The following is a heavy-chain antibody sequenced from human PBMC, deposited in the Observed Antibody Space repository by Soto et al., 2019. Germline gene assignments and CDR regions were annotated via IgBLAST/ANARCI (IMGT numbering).Heavy chain of an antibody. CDR1: GFSLTTSGVG. CDR3: AHRVLRTGVGLVTTTAIYFDF. CDR2: IYWDDDK. D-gene: IGHD3-3*01. V-gene: IGHV2-5*02. J-gene: IGHJ4*02. Sequence: QITLNESGPTVVRPTETLTLTCRFSGFSLTTSGVGVGWIRQSRGKAPEWLALIYWDDDKRDSASLKSRLTITKETSKNQVVLTVSDLDPTDTATYYCAHRVLRTGVGLVTTTAIYFDFWGQGTPVAVSS.